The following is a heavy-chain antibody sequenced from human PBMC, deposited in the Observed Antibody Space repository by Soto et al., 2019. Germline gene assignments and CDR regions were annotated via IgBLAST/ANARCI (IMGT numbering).Heavy chain of an antibody. CDR2: INPNGGVT. CDR3: ARGSGGATATLDYYYFYMDV. J-gene: IGHJ6*03. V-gene: IGHV1-2*04. Sequence: VQLVQSGAEVRKPGASVKVSCKSSGDSFNDYYIHWGRQAPGQGLEWMGWINPNGGVTKYAQKYQGWVTTTRDTSIRTVYMELSRLRSDDTAIYYCARGSGGATATLDYYYFYMDVWGKGTTVTVSS. CDR1: GDSFNDYY. D-gene: IGHD5-12*01.